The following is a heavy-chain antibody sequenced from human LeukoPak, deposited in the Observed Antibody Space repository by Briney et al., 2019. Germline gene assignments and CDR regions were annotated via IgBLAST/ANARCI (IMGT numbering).Heavy chain of an antibody. CDR3: AKDRSSSNWYYFDY. Sequence: PGGSLRLSCAASGFTFSSYAMHWVRQAPGKGLEWVAFIRYDGSNKYYADSVKGRFTISRDNSKNTLYLQMNSLRPEDTAVYCCAKDRSSSNWYYFDYWGQGTLVTVSS. J-gene: IGHJ4*02. V-gene: IGHV3-30*02. CDR2: IRYDGSNK. D-gene: IGHD6-13*01. CDR1: GFTFSSYA.